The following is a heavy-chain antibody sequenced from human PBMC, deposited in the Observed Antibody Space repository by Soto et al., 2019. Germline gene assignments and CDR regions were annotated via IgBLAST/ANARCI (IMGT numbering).Heavy chain of an antibody. CDR3: ARNLYENWNLAGSGWFDP. CDR1: GGSISSSNW. V-gene: IGHV4-28*01. Sequence: PSETLSLTCTVSGGSISSSNWWGWIRQPPGKGLEWIGYIYYSGSTYYNPSLKSRVTMSVDTSKNQFSLKLSSVTAVDTAVYYCARNLYENWNLAGSGWFDPWGQGTLVTVSS. J-gene: IGHJ5*02. CDR2: IYYSGST. D-gene: IGHD1-7*01.